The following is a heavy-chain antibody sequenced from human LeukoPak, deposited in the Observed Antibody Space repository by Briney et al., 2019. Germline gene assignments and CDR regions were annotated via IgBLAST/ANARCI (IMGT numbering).Heavy chain of an antibody. Sequence: SETLSLTCAVYGGSFSGYYWSWIRQPPGKGLEWIGEINHSGSTNYNPSLKSRVTISVDTSKNQFSLKLSSVTAADTAVYYCARDVGYCTNGVCKTYYYGMDVWGQGTTVTVSS. V-gene: IGHV4-34*01. J-gene: IGHJ6*02. D-gene: IGHD2-8*01. CDR2: INHSGST. CDR3: ARDVGYCTNGVCKTYYYGMDV. CDR1: GGSFSGYY.